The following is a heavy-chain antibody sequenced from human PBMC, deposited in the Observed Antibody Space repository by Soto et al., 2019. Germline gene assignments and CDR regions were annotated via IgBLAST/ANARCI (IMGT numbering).Heavy chain of an antibody. CDR1: GFTFANAW. V-gene: IGHV3-15*01. CDR2: MKSITDAGTT. D-gene: IGHD5-12*01. Sequence: EVQLVQSGGGLVKPGESLTLSCAGSGFTFANAWMSWVRQAPGKGLEWVGRMKSITDAGTTDLAAPVKGRFSISRDESKNTWDLRMTNVKAEDTALYSCWTERGAGSYNGYARGDHWGQGTLVTVSS. J-gene: IGHJ4*02. CDR3: WTERGAGSYNGYARGDH.